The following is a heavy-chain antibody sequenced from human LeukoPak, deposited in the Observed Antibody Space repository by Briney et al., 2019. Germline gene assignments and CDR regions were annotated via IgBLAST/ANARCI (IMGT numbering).Heavy chain of an antibody. Sequence: VWSLRLSSKASGFTFSSYGMSWVRQAPGKGLEWVSAISGSGGSTYYADSVKGRFTISRHNSKNTLYLQMNSLRAEDTAVYYCAKDQGYSYGYGPWYFDLWGRGTLVTVSS. CDR1: GFTFSSYG. CDR2: ISGSGGST. V-gene: IGHV3-23*01. CDR3: AKDQGYSYGYGPWYFDL. D-gene: IGHD5-18*01. J-gene: IGHJ2*01.